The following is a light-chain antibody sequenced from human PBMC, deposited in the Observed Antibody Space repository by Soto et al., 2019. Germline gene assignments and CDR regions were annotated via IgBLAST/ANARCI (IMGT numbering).Light chain of an antibody. V-gene: IGKV1-8*01. Sequence: AIRMTQSPSSFSASTGDRVTITCRASQGISSYLAWYQQKQGKAPKLLIYAASTLQSGVPSRFSGSGSGTDFTLTISCLQSEDFATYYCQQYYSYSYTFGQGTKVDIK. J-gene: IGKJ2*01. CDR2: AAS. CDR3: QQYYSYSYT. CDR1: QGISSY.